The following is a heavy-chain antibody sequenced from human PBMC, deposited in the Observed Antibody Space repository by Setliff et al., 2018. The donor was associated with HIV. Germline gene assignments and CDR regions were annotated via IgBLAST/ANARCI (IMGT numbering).Heavy chain of an antibody. CDR3: ARGGEWLRRLFDY. Sequence: GASVKVSCKASGYTFTSYAMHWVRQAPGQRLEWMGWINAGNGNTKYSQKFQGRVTITRDTSASTAYMELSSLRPEDTAVYYCARGGEWLRRLFDYWGQGTLVTVSS. CDR1: GYTFTSYA. V-gene: IGHV1-3*01. CDR2: INAGNGNT. J-gene: IGHJ4*02. D-gene: IGHD5-12*01.